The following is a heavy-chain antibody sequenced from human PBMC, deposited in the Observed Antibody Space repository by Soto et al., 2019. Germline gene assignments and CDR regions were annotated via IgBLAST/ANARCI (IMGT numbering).Heavy chain of an antibody. J-gene: IGHJ5*02. D-gene: IGHD3-10*01. CDR1: GGSFSGYY. CDR3: ARDEDGSGNFYKGPDDP. Sequence: PSETLSLTCAVYGGSFSGYYWSWIRQPPGKGLEWIGEINHSGSTNYNPSLKSRVTISVDTSKNQFSLKLSSVTAADTAVYYCARDEDGSGNFYKGPDDPWGQGTQVTVSS. V-gene: IGHV4-34*01. CDR2: INHSGST.